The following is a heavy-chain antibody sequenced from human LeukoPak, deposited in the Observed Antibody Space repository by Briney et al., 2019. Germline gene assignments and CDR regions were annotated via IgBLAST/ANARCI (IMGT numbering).Heavy chain of an antibody. Sequence: SQTLSPTCTVSGGSISSGSYYWSWIRQPAGKGLEWIGRIYTSGSTNYNPSLKSRVTISVDTSKNQFSLKLSSVTAADTAVYYCARDSSSLGIDYWGQGTLVTVSS. CDR2: IYTSGST. J-gene: IGHJ4*02. CDR3: ARDSSSLGIDY. D-gene: IGHD6-6*01. CDR1: GGSISSGSYY. V-gene: IGHV4-61*02.